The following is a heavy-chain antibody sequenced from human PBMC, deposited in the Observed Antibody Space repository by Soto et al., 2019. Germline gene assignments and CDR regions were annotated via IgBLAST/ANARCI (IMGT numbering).Heavy chain of an antibody. CDR3: ARGASTDCSNGVCSFFYNHDMDV. CDR1: GYSFTDYH. Sequence: ASVKVSCKASGYSFTDYHIHWVRQAPGQGLEWLGRINPKSGGTSTAQKFQGWVTMTTDTSISTASMELTRLTSDDTAIYSCARGASTDCSNGVCSFFYNHDMDVWGQGTTVTVSS. CDR2: INPKSGGT. J-gene: IGHJ6*02. V-gene: IGHV1-2*04. D-gene: IGHD2-8*01.